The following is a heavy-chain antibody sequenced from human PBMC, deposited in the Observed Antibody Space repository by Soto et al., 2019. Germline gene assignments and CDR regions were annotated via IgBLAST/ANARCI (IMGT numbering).Heavy chain of an antibody. CDR3: ARGWGLDP. CDR2: IKQDGSEK. Sequence: ASGFTFSSCWMTWVRQAPGKGLEWVANIKQDGSEKYYVDSVKGRFTISRDNAKNSLYLQMNSLRAEDTAVYYCARGWGLDPWGQGTLVTVSS. J-gene: IGHJ5*02. D-gene: IGHD1-26*01. V-gene: IGHV3-7*04. CDR1: GFTFSSCW.